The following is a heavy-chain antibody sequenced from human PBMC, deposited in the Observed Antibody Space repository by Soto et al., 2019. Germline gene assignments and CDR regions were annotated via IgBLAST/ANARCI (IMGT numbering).Heavy chain of an antibody. J-gene: IGHJ4*02. Sequence: EAQRVESGGGLVKPGGSLRLSCAVSGFTFDKVWMNWVRQAPGKGLEWVGGIKSKTDGGTTDYAAPVKGRFTISRDDSKNMLYLQMNSLKPAATGMYFCTTGRDDLLYWGQGTLVTVSS. V-gene: IGHV3-15*07. D-gene: IGHD1-26*01. CDR2: IKSKTDGGTT. CDR3: TTGRDDLLY. CDR1: GFTFDKVW.